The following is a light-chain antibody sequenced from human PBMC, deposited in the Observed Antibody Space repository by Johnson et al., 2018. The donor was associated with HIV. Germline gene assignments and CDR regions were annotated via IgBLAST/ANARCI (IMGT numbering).Light chain of an antibody. CDR1: SSKIGNKY. Sequence: QSVLTQPPSVSAAPGQKVTISCSGSSSKIGNKYVSWYQQLPGTAPKVLIYDNSKRPSGIPDRFSGSKSGTSATLVITGLQTGDEADYHCATWDSSLSAFYVFGTGTKVTGL. J-gene: IGLJ1*01. CDR3: ATWDSSLSAFYV. V-gene: IGLV1-51*01. CDR2: DNS.